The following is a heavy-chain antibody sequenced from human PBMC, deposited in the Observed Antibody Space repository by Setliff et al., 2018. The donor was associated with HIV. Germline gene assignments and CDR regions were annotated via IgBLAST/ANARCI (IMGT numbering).Heavy chain of an antibody. J-gene: IGHJ3*02. CDR1: GYTFTSYY. V-gene: IGHV1-46*01. CDR3: ARDRVRITIFGANDASDI. CDR2: INPSGGSS. Sequence: ASVKVSCKASGYTFTSYYMNWVRQAPGQGLEWMGIINPSGGSSTYAQKFQGRVAMTRDTSTSTVYMKLSSLRSEDTAVYYCARDRVRITIFGANDASDIWGQRTMVTVS. D-gene: IGHD3-3*01.